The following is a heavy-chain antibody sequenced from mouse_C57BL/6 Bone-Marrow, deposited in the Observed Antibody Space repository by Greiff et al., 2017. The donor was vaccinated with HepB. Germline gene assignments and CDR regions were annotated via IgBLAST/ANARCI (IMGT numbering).Heavy chain of an antibody. Sequence: VQLKESGPGLVKPSQSLSLTCSVTGYSIPRGYYWNWIRQFPGNKLEWMGYISYDGSNNYNPSLKNRISITRDTSKNQFFLKLNSVTTEDTATYYCARDGGNWAFAYWGQGTLVTVSA. CDR1: GYSIPRGYY. D-gene: IGHD4-1*01. CDR3: ARDGGNWAFAY. J-gene: IGHJ3*01. V-gene: IGHV3-6*01. CDR2: ISYDGSN.